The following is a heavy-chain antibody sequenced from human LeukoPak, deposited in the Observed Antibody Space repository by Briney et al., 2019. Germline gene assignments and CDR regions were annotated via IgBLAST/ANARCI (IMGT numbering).Heavy chain of an antibody. Sequence: PGGSLRLSCAASGFTFSSYAMHWVRQAPGKGLEWVSAVRGNAGTTYYADSVKGRFTIFRDNSKNMLYLQMNSLRVEDTAVYYCAKGHTDSSGYYYFDSWGQGTLVTVSS. V-gene: IGHV3-23*01. CDR3: AKGHTDSSGYYYFDS. CDR1: GFTFSSYA. J-gene: IGHJ4*02. CDR2: VRGNAGTT. D-gene: IGHD3-22*01.